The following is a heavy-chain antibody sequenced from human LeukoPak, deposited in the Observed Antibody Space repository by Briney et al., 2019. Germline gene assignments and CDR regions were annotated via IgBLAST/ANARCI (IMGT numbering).Heavy chain of an antibody. CDR1: GGSISSSSYY. CDR2: IYYSGST. V-gene: IGHV4-39*07. J-gene: IGHJ6*03. Sequence: SSETLSLACTVSGGSISSSSYYWGWIRQPPGKGLEWIGSIYYSGSTYYNPSLKSRVTISVDTSKNQFSLKLSSVTAADTAVYYCARVAYDFWSGYYNNYYYYYMDVWGKGTTVTVSS. CDR3: ARVAYDFWSGYYNNYYYYYMDV. D-gene: IGHD3-3*01.